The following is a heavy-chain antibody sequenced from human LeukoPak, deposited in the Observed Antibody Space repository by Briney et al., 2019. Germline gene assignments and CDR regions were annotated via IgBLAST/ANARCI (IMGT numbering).Heavy chain of an antibody. CDR2: TSSSSGTT. Sequence: GGSLRLSCAASGFTFSSYTMNWVRQAPGKGLEWISDTSSSSGTTHYGDSVKGRFTISRDNAKSSLYLQMNSLRVDDTAVYYCAREDSSAWVPDYWGQGTLVTVSS. CDR3: AREDSSAWVPDY. V-gene: IGHV3-48*01. D-gene: IGHD6-19*01. J-gene: IGHJ4*02. CDR1: GFTFSSYT.